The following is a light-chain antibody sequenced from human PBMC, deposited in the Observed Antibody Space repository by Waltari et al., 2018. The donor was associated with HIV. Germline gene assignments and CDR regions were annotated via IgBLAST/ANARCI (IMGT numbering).Light chain of an antibody. CDR2: RNN. V-gene: IGLV1-47*01. J-gene: IGLJ1*01. CDR3: AAWGDSLTSFV. Sequence: QSVLTQPPSASETPGQRVTHSCSGSSSSHGGTNAHWSHNHPGTAPKLLIYRNNQRPSGVPDRFSGSKSGTSASLAISGLRSEDEADYYCAAWGDSLTSFVFGTGTKVTVL. CDR1: SSSHGGTN.